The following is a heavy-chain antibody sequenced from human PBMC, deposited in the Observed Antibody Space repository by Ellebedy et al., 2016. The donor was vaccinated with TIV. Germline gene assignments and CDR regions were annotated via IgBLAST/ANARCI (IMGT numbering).Heavy chain of an antibody. Sequence: SRVTISVDTSKNQFSLKLSSVTAADTAVFYCARQGWNSFRFNYYYYGMDVWGQGTTVTVSS. J-gene: IGHJ6*02. V-gene: IGHV4-34*01. CDR3: ARQGWNSFRFNYYYYGMDV. D-gene: IGHD1-7*01.